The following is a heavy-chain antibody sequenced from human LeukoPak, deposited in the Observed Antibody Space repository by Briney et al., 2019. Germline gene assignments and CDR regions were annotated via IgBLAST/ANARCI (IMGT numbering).Heavy chain of an antibody. CDR1: GFIVSSHY. Sequence: GGSLRLSCAASGFIVSSHYMNWVRQAPGKGPEWVSVLYSGGSTYYADSVKGRFTISRDNAKNSLYLQMNSLRAEDTAVYYCASRYDFWSGRSLYYYMDAWGKGTTVTVSS. D-gene: IGHD3-3*01. J-gene: IGHJ6*03. CDR2: LYSGGST. V-gene: IGHV3-66*01. CDR3: ASRYDFWSGRSLYYYMDA.